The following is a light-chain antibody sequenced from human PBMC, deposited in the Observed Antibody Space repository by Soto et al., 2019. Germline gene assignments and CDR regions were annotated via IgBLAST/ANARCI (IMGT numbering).Light chain of an antibody. V-gene: IGKV3-11*01. CDR1: ENFSNY. J-gene: IGKJ4*02. Sequence: DIVLTQSPATLSLSPGQRATLSCRASENFSNYEAWYQQKPGRAPRLLIYDASKRATGIPSRFSGSASGTDFTLTISSLEPEDFAIYYCQLRTNWPSLTFGGGTKVEI. CDR3: QLRTNWPSLT. CDR2: DAS.